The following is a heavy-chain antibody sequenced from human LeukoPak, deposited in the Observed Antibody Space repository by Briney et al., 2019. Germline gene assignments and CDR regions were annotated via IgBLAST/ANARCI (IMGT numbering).Heavy chain of an antibody. CDR3: ARVGYCSGGSCVDWFDP. V-gene: IGHV1-2*02. Sequence: ASVTVSCKASGHSFIIYYIHWVRQAPGQGLECVGWINPNSGGTNYAQKFQGRVTMTRDTSISTAYMELSRLRSDDTAVYYCARVGYCSGGSCVDWFDPWGQGTLVTVSS. CDR1: GHSFIIYY. CDR2: INPNSGGT. D-gene: IGHD2-15*01. J-gene: IGHJ5*02.